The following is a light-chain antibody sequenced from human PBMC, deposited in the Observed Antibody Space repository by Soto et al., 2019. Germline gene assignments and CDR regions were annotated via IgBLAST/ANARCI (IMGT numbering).Light chain of an antibody. Sequence: DIQMTQSPSTLSASVGDRVTITCRASQTISSWLAWYQQKPGKAPKLLIYKASTLKSGVPSRFSGSGSGTEFTLTISGLEPEDFAVYYCQQYGSSLTWTFGQGTKVDIK. CDR3: QQYGSSLTWT. CDR1: QTISSW. V-gene: IGKV1-5*03. J-gene: IGKJ1*01. CDR2: KAS.